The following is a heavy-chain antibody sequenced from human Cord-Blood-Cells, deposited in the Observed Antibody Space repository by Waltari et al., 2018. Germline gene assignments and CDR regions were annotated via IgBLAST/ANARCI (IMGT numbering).Heavy chain of an antibody. Sequence: QVQLQQWGAGLLKPSETLSLTCAVYGGSFSGYYWSWIRQPPGKGLEWIGEINHSGSTNYNPSLKSRVTISVDTSKNQFSLKLSSVTAADTAVYYCASSDSYGYIYAFDIWGQGTMVTVSS. J-gene: IGHJ3*02. D-gene: IGHD5-18*01. CDR2: INHSGST. V-gene: IGHV4-34*01. CDR1: GGSFSGYY. CDR3: ASSDSYGYIYAFDI.